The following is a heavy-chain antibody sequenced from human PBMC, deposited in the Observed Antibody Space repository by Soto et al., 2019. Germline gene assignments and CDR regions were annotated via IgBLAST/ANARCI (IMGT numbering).Heavy chain of an antibody. CDR1: GFTFSDYY. Sequence: PGGSLRLSCAASGFTFSDYYMSWIRQAPGKGLQWVPYISSSGSTIYYADSVKGRFTISRDNAKNSLYLQMNSLRAEDTAVYYCARGGPEMATNSNYYYGMDVWGQGTTVTVSS. J-gene: IGHJ6*02. V-gene: IGHV3-11*01. CDR2: ISSSGSTI. D-gene: IGHD5-12*01. CDR3: ARGGPEMATNSNYYYGMDV.